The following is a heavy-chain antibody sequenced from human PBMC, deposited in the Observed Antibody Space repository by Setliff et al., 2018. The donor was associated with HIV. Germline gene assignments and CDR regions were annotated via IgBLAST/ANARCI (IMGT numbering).Heavy chain of an antibody. V-gene: IGHV4-59*01. CDR2: IYYDGNT. Sequence: PSETLSLTCTVSGGSISSYYWNWIRQPPGKGLEWIGYIYYDGNTNYNPSLKSRVTLSVDTSKNQFSLRLSSVTAADTAVYYCAQLGMVDDFDYWGQGTLVTVS. D-gene: IGHD1-1*01. CDR1: GGSISSYY. J-gene: IGHJ4*02. CDR3: AQLGMVDDFDY.